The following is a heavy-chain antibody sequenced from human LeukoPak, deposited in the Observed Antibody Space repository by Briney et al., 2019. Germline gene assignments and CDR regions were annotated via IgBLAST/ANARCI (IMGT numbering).Heavy chain of an antibody. CDR2: IWYDGSNK. Sequence: GGSLRLSCAASGFTFSSYGMHWVRQAPGKGLEWVAVIWYDGSNKYYADSVKGRFTISRDNAKNTLYLQMNSLRAEDTAVYYCARVRARIQLWYDYWGQGTLVTVSS. CDR3: ARVRARIQLWYDY. D-gene: IGHD5-18*01. CDR1: GFTFSSYG. J-gene: IGHJ4*02. V-gene: IGHV3-33*01.